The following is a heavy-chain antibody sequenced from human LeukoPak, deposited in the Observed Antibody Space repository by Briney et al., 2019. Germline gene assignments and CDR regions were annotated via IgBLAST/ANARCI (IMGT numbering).Heavy chain of an antibody. CDR3: ARDEEYYYDSSV. Sequence: SETLSLTCTVSGGSISSGSYYWRWIRQPAGKGLEWIGRIYTSGSTNYHPSLKSRVTISVDTSKNQFSPKLGSVTAADTAVYYCARDEEYYYDSSVWGQGTLVTVSS. CDR1: GGSISSGSYY. D-gene: IGHD3-22*01. J-gene: IGHJ4*02. CDR2: IYTSGST. V-gene: IGHV4-61*02.